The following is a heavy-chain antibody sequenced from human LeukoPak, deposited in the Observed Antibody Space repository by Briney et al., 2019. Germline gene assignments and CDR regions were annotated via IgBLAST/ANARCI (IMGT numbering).Heavy chain of an antibody. CDR2: INTSGRN. CDR3: ARDAGKTTIFGLEWRDGDWFDP. D-gene: IGHD3/OR15-3a*01. V-gene: IGHV4-61*02. CDR1: GGSNSSGSYY. Sequence: SQTLSLTCTVTGGSNSSGSYYWNWIRQPAGKGLEWIGRINTSGRNNYNPSLKSRVTISLDTSKNQLSLKLSSVTAADTAVYYCARDAGKTTIFGLEWRDGDWFDPWGQGTLVSVSS. J-gene: IGHJ5*02.